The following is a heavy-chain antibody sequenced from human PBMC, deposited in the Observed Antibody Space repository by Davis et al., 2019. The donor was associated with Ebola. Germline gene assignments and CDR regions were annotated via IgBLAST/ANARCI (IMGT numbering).Heavy chain of an antibody. CDR1: GGTFSSYA. J-gene: IGHJ4*02. CDR2: IIPIFGTA. D-gene: IGHD4-17*01. Sequence: SVKVSCKASGGTFSSYAISWVRQAPGQGLEWMGGIIPIFGTANYAQKFQGRVTITADKSTSTAYMELSSLRSEDTAVYYCARGALYGDNTDFDYWGQGTLVTVSS. CDR3: ARGALYGDNTDFDY. V-gene: IGHV1-69*06.